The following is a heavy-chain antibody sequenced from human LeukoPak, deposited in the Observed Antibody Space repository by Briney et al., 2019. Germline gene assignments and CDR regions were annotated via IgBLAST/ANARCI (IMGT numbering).Heavy chain of an antibody. Sequence: PSETLSLTCTVSGGSISSYFWSWIRQPPGKGLEWIGYIYYSGSTNYNPSLKSRVTISVDTSKNQFSLKLSSVTAADTAVYYCARHAYNYTPWFAPWGQGTLVTVSS. V-gene: IGHV4-59*08. J-gene: IGHJ5*02. CDR1: GGSISSYF. D-gene: IGHD5-18*01. CDR2: IYYSGST. CDR3: ARHAYNYTPWFAP.